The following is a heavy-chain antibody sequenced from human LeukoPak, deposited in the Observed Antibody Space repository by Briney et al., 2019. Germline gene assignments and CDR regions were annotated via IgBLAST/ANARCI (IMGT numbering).Heavy chain of an antibody. CDR3: AREEEWYASGTYYKGFDS. J-gene: IGHJ4*02. CDR2: ISSGSSYI. D-gene: IGHD3-10*01. CDR1: GFTFSRYT. Sequence: GGSLRLSCAASGFTFSRYTMNWVRQAPGKGLEWVSSISSGSSYIYYADSVKGRFTISRDNAKNSLYLQMNSLRADDTAVYYCAREEEWYASGTYYKGFDSWGQGTLVTVSS. V-gene: IGHV3-21*01.